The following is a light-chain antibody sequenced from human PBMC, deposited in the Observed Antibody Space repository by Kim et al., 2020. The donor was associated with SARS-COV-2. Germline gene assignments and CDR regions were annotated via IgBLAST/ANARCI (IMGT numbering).Light chain of an antibody. J-gene: IGLJ3*02. V-gene: IGLV3-1*01. CDR2: QHT. CDR3: QAWDNNAAV. Sequence: GSPGQTGTITCSGSKLGGKYAYWYQKKAGQSPVLVIYQHTKRPSGISQRFSGSSSGNTATLTISRAQTMDEADYYCQAWDNNAAVFGGGTKLTVL. CDR1: KLGGKY.